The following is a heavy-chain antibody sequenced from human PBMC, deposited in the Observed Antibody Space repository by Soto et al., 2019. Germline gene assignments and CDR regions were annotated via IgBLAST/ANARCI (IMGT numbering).Heavy chain of an antibody. Sequence: SETLSLTCTVSGGCVSSNSYYWSWIRQPPGKGLEWIGYIYHSGSTNYNPSLKSRVTISVDTSKNQFSLKLSSVTAADTAVYYCARESVGIAAGDWFDPWGQGTLVTVSS. CDR1: GGCVSSNSYY. D-gene: IGHD6-13*01. CDR3: ARESVGIAAGDWFDP. V-gene: IGHV4-61*01. CDR2: IYHSGST. J-gene: IGHJ5*02.